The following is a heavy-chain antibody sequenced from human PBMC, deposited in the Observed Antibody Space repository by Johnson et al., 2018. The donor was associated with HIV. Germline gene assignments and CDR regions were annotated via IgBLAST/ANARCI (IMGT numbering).Heavy chain of an antibody. D-gene: IGHD2-2*02. CDR1: GFTFSSYA. Sequence: MQLVESGGGLIQPGGSLRLSCAASGFTFSSYAMHWVRQAPGKGLEWVGRLKRKTDGGTTDYAAPVKGRFTISRDDSNNMLYLEMNSLKTEDTATYYCTTAGYTVSDAFDIWGHGLMVTVSS. CDR2: LKRKTDGGTT. J-gene: IGHJ3*02. CDR3: TTAGYTVSDAFDI. V-gene: IGHV3-15*01.